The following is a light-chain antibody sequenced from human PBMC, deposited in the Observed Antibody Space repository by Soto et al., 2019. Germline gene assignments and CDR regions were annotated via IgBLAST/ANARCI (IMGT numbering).Light chain of an antibody. V-gene: IGKV3-20*01. CDR1: QTFRSY. J-gene: IGKJ2*01. CDR3: QQYGSSPRT. CDR2: GAS. Sequence: EIVLTQSPGTLSLSPGERATLSCRASQTFRSYLAWYQQKPGQAPRLLIYGASSRATGIPDRFSGSGSGTDFTLTISRLEPEDFAVYYCQQYGSSPRTFGQGTKLEIK.